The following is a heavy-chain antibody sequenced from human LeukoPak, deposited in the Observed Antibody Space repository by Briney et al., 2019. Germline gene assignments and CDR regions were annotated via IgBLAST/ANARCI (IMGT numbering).Heavy chain of an antibody. CDR1: GGTFSSYA. CDR3: AKDLNRYCSGGTCYFEENWFDP. V-gene: IGHV1-2*02. CDR2: INPNSGGT. J-gene: IGHJ5*02. D-gene: IGHD2-15*01. Sequence: ASVKVSCKASGGTFSSYAISWVRQAPGHGLEWMGWINPNSGGTNYAQKFQGRVTMTRDTSISTAYMELFSLRSDDTAMYYCAKDLNRYCSGGTCYFEENWFDPWGQGTLVTVSS.